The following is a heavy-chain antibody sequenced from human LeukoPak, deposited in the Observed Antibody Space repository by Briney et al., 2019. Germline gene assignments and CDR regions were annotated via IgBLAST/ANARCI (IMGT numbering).Heavy chain of an antibody. CDR1: GFTFSSYA. V-gene: IGHV3-23*01. D-gene: IGHD3-22*01. CDR2: ISGSGGST. J-gene: IGHJ3*02. Sequence: PGGSLRLSCAASGFTFSSYAMSWVRQAPGKGLEWFSAISGSGGSTYYADSVKGRFTISRDNSKNTLYLQMNSLRAEDTAVYYCAKDRATDYYDSSGYYYHDAFDIWGQGTMVTVSS. CDR3: AKDRATDYYDSSGYYYHDAFDI.